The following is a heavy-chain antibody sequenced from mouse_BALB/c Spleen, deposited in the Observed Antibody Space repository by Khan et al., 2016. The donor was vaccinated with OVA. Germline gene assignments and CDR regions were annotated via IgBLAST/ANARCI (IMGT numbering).Heavy chain of an antibody. J-gene: IGHJ3*01. Sequence: EVKLEVSGPSLVKPSQTLSLTCSVTGDSITSGYWNWIRKFPGNKLEYMGYILYTGYTYYNPSLKSRISITRHTSKNQYYLQLNAVTDEDTATYYCARSTYRYAFVYWGQGTLVTVSA. CDR1: GDSITSGY. D-gene: IGHD2-14*01. CDR2: ILYTGYT. CDR3: ARSTYRYAFVY. V-gene: IGHV3-8*02.